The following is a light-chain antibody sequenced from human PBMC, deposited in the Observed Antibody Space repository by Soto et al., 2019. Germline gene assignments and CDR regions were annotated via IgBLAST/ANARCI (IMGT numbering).Light chain of an antibody. CDR2: GAS. J-gene: IGKJ4*01. CDR1: HGIGSA. Sequence: AIQLTQSPSSLSASVGDRVTITCRASHGIGSALAWYQQKPGKAPKLLIYGASSLQSGVPSRFSGGGSGTEFSLTISSLQPEDFATYYCQQANSFPLTFGGGTKVEI. CDR3: QQANSFPLT. V-gene: IGKV1-13*02.